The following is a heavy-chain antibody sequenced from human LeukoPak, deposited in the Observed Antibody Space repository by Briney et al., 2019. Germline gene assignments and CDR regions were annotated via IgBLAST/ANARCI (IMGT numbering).Heavy chain of an antibody. CDR3: ARNDLGYCSGGSCYSDFFDY. Sequence: GGSLRLSCAASGFTFSDYYMSWIRQAPGKGLEWVSYISSSSSYTNYADSVKGRFTISRDNAKNSLYLQMNSLRAEDTAVYYCARNDLGYCSGGSCYSDFFDYWGQGTLVTVPS. V-gene: IGHV3-11*06. CDR2: ISSSSSYT. J-gene: IGHJ4*02. CDR1: GFTFSDYY. D-gene: IGHD2-15*01.